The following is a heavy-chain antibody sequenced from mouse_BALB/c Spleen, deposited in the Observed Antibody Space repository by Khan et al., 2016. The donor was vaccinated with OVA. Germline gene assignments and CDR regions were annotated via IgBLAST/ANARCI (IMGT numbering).Heavy chain of an antibody. CDR1: GYSITSNYA. V-gene: IGHV3-2*02. CDR2: ISYSVST. Sequence: EVQLQESGPGLVKPSQSLSLTCTVTGYSITSNYAWSWIRQFPGNKLDWMGYISYSVSTNYNPSLKRRISVTRDTSANQFFLQLNSVTTEDTATYYCARQNYYGYALDCWGQGTSVTVSS. D-gene: IGHD1-1*01. J-gene: IGHJ4*01. CDR3: ARQNYYGYALDC.